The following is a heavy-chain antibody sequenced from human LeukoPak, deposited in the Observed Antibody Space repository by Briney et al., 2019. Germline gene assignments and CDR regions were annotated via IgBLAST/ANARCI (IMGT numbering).Heavy chain of an antibody. D-gene: IGHD6-13*01. CDR2: IYYSGST. CDR1: GGSITSYY. CDR3: ARHRPAAGNRIVDY. V-gene: IGHV4-39*01. J-gene: IGHJ4*02. Sequence: SETLSLTCTVSGGSITSYYWSWIRQPPGKGLEWIGSIYYSGSTYYNPSLKSRVTISVDTSKNQFSLKLSSVTAADTAVYYCARHRPAAGNRIVDYWGQGTLVTVSS.